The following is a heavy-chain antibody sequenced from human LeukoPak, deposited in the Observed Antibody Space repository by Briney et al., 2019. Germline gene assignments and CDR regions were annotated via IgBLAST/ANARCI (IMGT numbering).Heavy chain of an antibody. V-gene: IGHV3-64D*06. CDR2: INPLGVNT. CDR3: LKRDGYKYVY. CDR1: GFTFSSYP. J-gene: IGHJ4*02. D-gene: IGHD5-24*01. Sequence: PGGSLRLSCSASGFTFSSYPMHWVRPAPGKGLEYVSAINPLGVNTYYPDTVQGRFTISRDNSKNTLSLQMSSLTAEDTAVYYCLKRDGYKYVYWGEGNLVTVSS.